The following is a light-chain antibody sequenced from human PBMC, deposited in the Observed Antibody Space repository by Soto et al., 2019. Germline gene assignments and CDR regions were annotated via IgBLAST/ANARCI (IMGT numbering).Light chain of an antibody. J-gene: IGKJ4*01. CDR2: GAS. Sequence: EIVMTQSTATLSVSPGERATLSCRASQSVSSNLSWYQQKPGQAPRLLIQGASTRATGIPARFSGSGSGTEFTLTISSLQSEDFSVYYCQQYNNLPLPFGGGTKVEIK. CDR1: QSVSSN. CDR3: QQYNNLPLP. V-gene: IGKV3-15*01.